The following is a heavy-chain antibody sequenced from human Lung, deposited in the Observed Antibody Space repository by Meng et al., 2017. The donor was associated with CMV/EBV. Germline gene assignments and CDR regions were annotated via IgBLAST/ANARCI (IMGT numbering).Heavy chain of an antibody. D-gene: IGHD2/OR15-2a*01. CDR3: ARGGNFDP. Sequence: HTGYELKKPWPPGQFSCKASGYTFSTYTNNWVRQAHGRGLEWMGWISTNTGTTTYTQGFTGRFVFSLDTTVSTAYLQISSLKAEDTAVYYCARGGNFDPWGQGTLVTVSS. CDR1: GYTFSTYT. V-gene: IGHV7-4-1*02. CDR2: ISTNTGTT. J-gene: IGHJ5*02.